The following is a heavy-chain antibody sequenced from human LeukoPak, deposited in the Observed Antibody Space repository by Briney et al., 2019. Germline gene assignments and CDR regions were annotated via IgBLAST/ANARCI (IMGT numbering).Heavy chain of an antibody. D-gene: IGHD6-13*01. J-gene: IGHJ4*02. Sequence: GGSLRLSCAASGFTFSSYEMNWVRQAPGKGLEWVSYISSSGSTIYYADSVKGRFTISRDNAKNSLYPQMNSLRAEDTAVYYCARRGIAAAVLDYWGQGTLVTVSS. CDR2: ISSSGSTI. V-gene: IGHV3-48*03. CDR1: GFTFSSYE. CDR3: ARRGIAAAVLDY.